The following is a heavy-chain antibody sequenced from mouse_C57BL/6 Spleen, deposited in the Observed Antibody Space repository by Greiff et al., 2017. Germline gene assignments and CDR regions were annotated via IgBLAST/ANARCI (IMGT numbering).Heavy chain of an antibody. J-gene: IGHJ4*01. CDR3: ARGLYYGSFYYAMDY. D-gene: IGHD1-1*01. CDR2: ISYDGSN. CDR1: GYSITSGYY. Sequence: ESGPGLVKPSQSLSLTCSVTGYSITSGYYWNWIRQFPGNKLEWMGYISYDGSNNYNPSLKNRISITRDTSKNQFFLKLNSVTTEDTATYYCARGLYYGSFYYAMDYWGQGTSVTVSS. V-gene: IGHV3-6*01.